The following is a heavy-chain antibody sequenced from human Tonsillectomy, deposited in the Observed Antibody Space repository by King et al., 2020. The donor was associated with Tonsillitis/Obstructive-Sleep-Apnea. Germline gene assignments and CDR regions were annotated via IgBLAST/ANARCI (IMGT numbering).Heavy chain of an antibody. D-gene: IGHD6-19*01. J-gene: IGHJ6*03. CDR2: ITWKSGTI. CDR3: AKDFGSVWYFGEHSYYYMDV. V-gene: IGHV3-9*01. CDR1: GFTFDEYA. Sequence: VQLVESGGGLVQPGRSLRLSCAASGFTFDEYAMHWVRQAPGKGLEWVSGITWKSGTIGYADSVKGRFTISRDNAKNSLYLQMNTLRTEDTALYYWAKDFGSVWYFGEHSYYYMDVGGKGTTVTVSS.